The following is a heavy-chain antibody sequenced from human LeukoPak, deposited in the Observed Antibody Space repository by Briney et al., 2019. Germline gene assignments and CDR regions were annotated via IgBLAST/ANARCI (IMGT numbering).Heavy chain of an antibody. CDR1: GGSISTYY. D-gene: IGHD6-13*01. CDR2: IYNSGST. CDR3: ARPAYSSNLGWFDP. J-gene: IGHJ5*02. Sequence: SETLSLTCTVSGGSISTYYWTWIRQPPGKGLEWIGNIYNSGSTYYNPSLKSRVTISVDTTKDQFSLKLSSVCAAYPAVYYCARPAYSSNLGWFDPWGQGTLVTVSS. V-gene: IGHV4-59*04.